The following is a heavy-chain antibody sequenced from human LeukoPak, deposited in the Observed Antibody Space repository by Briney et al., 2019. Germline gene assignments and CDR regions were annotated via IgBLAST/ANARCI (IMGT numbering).Heavy chain of an antibody. V-gene: IGHV4-34*01. CDR3: ARVKGGGNVAYWYFDL. J-gene: IGHJ2*01. CDR2: IHHAGDT. Sequence: SETLSLTCGVDGGSFTASYWSWIRQSPGKGLEWIGEIHHAGDTNYNPSLKSRVTISLDIYKAQFSLNLKSVTAADTAVYYCARVKGGGNVAYWYFDLWGRGTLVTVSS. CDR1: GGSFTASY. D-gene: IGHD4-23*01.